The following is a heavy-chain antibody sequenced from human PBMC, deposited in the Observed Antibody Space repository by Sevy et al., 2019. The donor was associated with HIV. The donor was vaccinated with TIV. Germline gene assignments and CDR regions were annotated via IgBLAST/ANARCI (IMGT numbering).Heavy chain of an antibody. CDR3: ARGGDVNDRSATWDFDY. V-gene: IGHV3-33*01. D-gene: IGHD3-22*01. CDR2: IWNDGSNK. CDR1: GFTFSNYG. Sequence: GGSLRLSCAASGFTFSNYGMHWVRQAPGKGLEWVAVIWNDGSNKYYADSVKGRFTISRDNSKNTLYLQMNSLRVEDTAVYFCARGGDVNDRSATWDFDYWGHGTLVTVSS. J-gene: IGHJ4*01.